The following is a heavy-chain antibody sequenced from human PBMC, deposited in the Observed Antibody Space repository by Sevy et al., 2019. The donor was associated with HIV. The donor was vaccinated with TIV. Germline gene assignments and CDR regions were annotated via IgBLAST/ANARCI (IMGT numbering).Heavy chain of an antibody. V-gene: IGHV3-48*02. CDR2: ISSSSSTI. CDR1: GFTFSSYS. CDR3: XXXXXXTNAFDI. J-gene: IGHJ3*02. Sequence: GGSLRLSCAASGFTFSSYSMNWVRQAPGKGLEWVSYISSSSSTIYYADSVKGRFTISRDNAKNSLYLQMNSLRDEDXXXXXXXXXXXXTNAFDIWGQGTMVTVSS.